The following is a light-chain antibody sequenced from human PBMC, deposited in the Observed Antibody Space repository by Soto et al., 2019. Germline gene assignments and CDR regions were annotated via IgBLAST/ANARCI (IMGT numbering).Light chain of an antibody. Sequence: EIVLTHSPATLSLSPGERATLSCRASQSVSSYLAWYQQKPGQAPRLLIYDASNLATGIPDRFIGSGSGTDFTLTISSREPEDFAVYYFQQRSNWPLITFGQGTRLEIK. CDR2: DAS. CDR1: QSVSSY. J-gene: IGKJ5*01. V-gene: IGKV3-11*01. CDR3: QQRSNWPLIT.